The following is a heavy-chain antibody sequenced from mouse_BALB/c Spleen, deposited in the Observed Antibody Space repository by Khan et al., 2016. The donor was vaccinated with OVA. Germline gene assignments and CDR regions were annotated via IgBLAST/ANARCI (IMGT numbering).Heavy chain of an antibody. CDR2: INPSNGGT. CDR1: GYTFNSYY. D-gene: IGHD1-2*01. Sequence: QVQLQQSGAELVKPGASVKLSCKASGYTFNSYYMYWVKQRPGQGLEWIGEINPSNGGTNFNEKFKSKATLTVDKSSSTAYMHLSSLTSEDSAVYYCTRGGYGGFAYWGQGTLVTVSA. V-gene: IGHV1S81*02. CDR3: TRGGYGGFAY. J-gene: IGHJ3*01.